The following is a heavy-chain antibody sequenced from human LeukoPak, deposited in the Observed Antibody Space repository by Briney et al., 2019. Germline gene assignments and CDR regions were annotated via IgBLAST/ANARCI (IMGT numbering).Heavy chain of an antibody. J-gene: IGHJ4*02. CDR3: AREKRTTITTIDY. Sequence: SETLSLICSVSGDSISTYYWTWIRQPAGKGLEWIGRIYISGTPNYNPSLRGRVTMSIDTSMNQFSLKLTSVTAADTAVYYCAREKRTTITTIDYWGQGTLVTVSS. CDR2: IYISGTP. CDR1: GDSISTYY. D-gene: IGHD4-11*01. V-gene: IGHV4-4*07.